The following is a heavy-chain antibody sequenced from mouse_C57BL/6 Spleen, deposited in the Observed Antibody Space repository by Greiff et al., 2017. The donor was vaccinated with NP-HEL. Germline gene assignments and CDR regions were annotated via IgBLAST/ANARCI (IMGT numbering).Heavy chain of an antibody. J-gene: IGHJ2*01. CDR2: IDPANGNT. CDR3: ARGYYGSLYY. CDR1: GFNIKNTY. V-gene: IGHV14-3*01. Sequence: EVQLQQSVAELVRPGASVKLSCTASGFNIKNTYMYWVTQRPEQGLEWIGRIDPANGNTQYAPKFQGKATITACTSSNTAYLQLSSLTSEDTAIYYCARGYYGSLYYWGQGTTLTGSS. D-gene: IGHD1-1*01.